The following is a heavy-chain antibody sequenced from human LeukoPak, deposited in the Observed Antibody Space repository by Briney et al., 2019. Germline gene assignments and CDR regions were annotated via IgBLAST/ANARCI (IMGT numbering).Heavy chain of an antibody. Sequence: PGGSLRLSCAASGFLFNSHHMNWVRQAPGRGLEWISYISSGSNAIYYADSVKGRFTTSRDNAKSSLYLHMNSLRDEDTAVYYCARDRPNWGIDCWGQGTLVTVSS. CDR3: ARDRPNWGIDC. CDR2: ISSGSNAI. V-gene: IGHV3-48*02. D-gene: IGHD7-27*01. J-gene: IGHJ4*02. CDR1: GFLFNSHH.